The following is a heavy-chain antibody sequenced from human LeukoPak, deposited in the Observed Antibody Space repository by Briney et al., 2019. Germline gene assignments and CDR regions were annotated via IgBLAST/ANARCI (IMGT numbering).Heavy chain of an antibody. J-gene: IGHJ5*02. CDR3: TRDPYYYDSSGHEWFDP. CDR2: IRSKAYGATT. V-gene: IGHV3-49*04. Sequence: GRSLRLSCISSGFSFGDYAMSWVRQAPGKGLEGVGFIRSKAYGATTEYAASVKGRFTISRDDSKSIAYLQMNSLKTEDTAVYYCTRDPYYYDSSGHEWFDPWGQGTLVTVSS. D-gene: IGHD3-22*01. CDR1: GFSFGDYA.